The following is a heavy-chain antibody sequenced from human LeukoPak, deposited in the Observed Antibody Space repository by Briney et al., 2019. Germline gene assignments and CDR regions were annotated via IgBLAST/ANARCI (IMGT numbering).Heavy chain of an antibody. CDR1: GGTFSSYA. CDR2: IIPIFGTA. J-gene: IGHJ3*02. D-gene: IGHD3-16*01. Sequence: SVKVSCKASGGTFSSYAISWVRQAPGQGLEWMGGIIPIFGTANYAQKFQGRVTITADESTSTAYMELSSLRSEDTAVYYCARDARSYVEDAFDIWGQGTMVAVSS. CDR3: ARDARSYVEDAFDI. V-gene: IGHV1-69*13.